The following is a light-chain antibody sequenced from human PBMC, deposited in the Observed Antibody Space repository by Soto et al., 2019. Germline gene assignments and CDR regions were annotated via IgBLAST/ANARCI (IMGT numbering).Light chain of an antibody. V-gene: IGKV1-12*01. Sequence: DIQMTQSPSSLSASAGDRVTITCRASQGISSWLAWYQQKPGKAPELLIFGASSLQSGVPSRFSGSGSETDFTLTISSLQPEDVATYYCQQANSFPYTFGQGTKLEIK. CDR3: QQANSFPYT. J-gene: IGKJ2*01. CDR1: QGISSW. CDR2: GAS.